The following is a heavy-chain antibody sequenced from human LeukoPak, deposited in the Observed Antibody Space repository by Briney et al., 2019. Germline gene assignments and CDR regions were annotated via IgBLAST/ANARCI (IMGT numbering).Heavy chain of an antibody. CDR2: INPNSGGT. CDR3: ARAPLFDY. Sequence: ASVKVSCKASGYTFTVYYTHWVRQAPGQGLEWMGWINPNSGGTNSAQKFQGRVTMTRDTSISTAYMELSRLRSDDTAVYYCARAPLFDYWGQGTLVTVSS. J-gene: IGHJ4*02. CDR1: GYTFTVYY. V-gene: IGHV1-2*02.